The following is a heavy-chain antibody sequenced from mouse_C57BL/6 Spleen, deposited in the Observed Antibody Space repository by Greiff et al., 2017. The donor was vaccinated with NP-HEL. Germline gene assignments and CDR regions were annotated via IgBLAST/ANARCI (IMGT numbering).Heavy chain of an antibody. CDR2: INPSSGYT. Sequence: VKLQESGAELARPGASVKMSCKASGYTFTSYTMHWVKQRPGQGLEWIGYINPSSGYTKYNQKFKDKATLTADKSSSTAYMQLSSLTSEDSAVYYCARRERPDWYFDVWGTGTTVTVSS. V-gene: IGHV1-4*01. J-gene: IGHJ1*03. CDR3: ARRERPDWYFDV. CDR1: GYTFTSYT. D-gene: IGHD1-2*01.